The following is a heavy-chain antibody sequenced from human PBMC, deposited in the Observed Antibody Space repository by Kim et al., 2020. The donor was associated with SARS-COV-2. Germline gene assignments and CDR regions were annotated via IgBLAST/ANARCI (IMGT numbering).Heavy chain of an antibody. CDR3: ARVRVVPNPPYYYYGMDV. CDR2: IIPILGIA. D-gene: IGHD3-3*01. CDR1: GGTFSSYA. Sequence: SVKVSCKASGGTFSSYAISWVRQAPGQGLEWMGRIIPILGIANYAQKFQGRVTITADKSTSTAYMELSSLRSEDTAVYYCARVRVVPNPPYYYYGMDVWGQGTTVTVSS. V-gene: IGHV1-69*04. J-gene: IGHJ6*02.